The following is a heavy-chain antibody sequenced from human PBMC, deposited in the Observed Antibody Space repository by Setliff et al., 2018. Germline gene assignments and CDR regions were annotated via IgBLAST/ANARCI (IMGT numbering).Heavy chain of an antibody. CDR3: VRAGFDAISNGLDY. D-gene: IGHD3-3*01. J-gene: IGHJ4*02. CDR2: ISPHTGGT. CDR1: GYIFTGYY. Sequence: ASVKVSCKASGYIFTGYYMHWVRQAPGQGLEWMGRISPHTGGTNSAQKFQGMVTMTRDPSVSTVYMELNSLRSDDTAVYYCVRAGFDAISNGLDYWGQGTLVTVSS. V-gene: IGHV1-2*06.